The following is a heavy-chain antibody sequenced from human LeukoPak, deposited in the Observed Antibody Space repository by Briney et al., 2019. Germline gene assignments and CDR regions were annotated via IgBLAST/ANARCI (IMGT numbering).Heavy chain of an antibody. CDR2: ISGSGGST. V-gene: IGHV3-23*01. CDR3: AKSTYYYGSGSSQNAFDI. D-gene: IGHD3-10*01. Sequence: GGSLRLSCAASGFTFSSYGMSWVRQAPGKGLEWVSAISGSGGSTYYADSVKGRFTISRDNSKNTLYLQMNSLRAEDTAVYYCAKSTYYYGSGSSQNAFDIWGQGTMVTVSS. CDR1: GFTFSSYG. J-gene: IGHJ3*02.